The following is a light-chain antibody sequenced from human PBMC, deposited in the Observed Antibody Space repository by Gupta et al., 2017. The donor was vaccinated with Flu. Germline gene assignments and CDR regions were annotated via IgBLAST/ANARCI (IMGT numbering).Light chain of an antibody. V-gene: IGLV2-14*01. CDR3: SSYTSSSSYV. CDR1: SSDVGGYNY. CDR2: EVS. Sequence: QAALTQPASVSGSPGQSLTIPCPVTSSDVGGYNYVSWYQQHPGKAPELMIYEVSNRPSGVSNRFSGSKSGNTASLTISGLQAEDEADYYCSSYTSSSSYVFGTGTKVTVL. J-gene: IGLJ1*01.